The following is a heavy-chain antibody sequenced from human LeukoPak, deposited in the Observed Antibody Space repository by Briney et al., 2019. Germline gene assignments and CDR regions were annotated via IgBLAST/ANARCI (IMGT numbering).Heavy chain of an antibody. J-gene: IGHJ4*02. Sequence: PGGSLRLSCAASGFTFSSYAMSWVRQAPGKGLEWVSAISGSGGSTYYADSVKGRFTISRDNSKNMLYLQMNSLSGEDTAVYFCARQVDGTGDYYFDSWGQGTLVTVSS. CDR1: GFTFSSYA. CDR2: ISGSGGST. CDR3: ARQVDGTGDYYFDS. D-gene: IGHD1-1*01. V-gene: IGHV3-23*01.